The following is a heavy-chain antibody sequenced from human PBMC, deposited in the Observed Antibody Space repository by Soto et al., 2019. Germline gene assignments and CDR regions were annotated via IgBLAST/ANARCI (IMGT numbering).Heavy chain of an antibody. CDR1: GGSVSSNSAA. J-gene: IGHJ6*02. V-gene: IGHV6-1*01. D-gene: IGHD2-2*01. CDR3: ARDVVVVPAATFRYYYYYGMDV. Sequence: PSQTLSLTCVISGGSVSSNSAAWNWIRQSPSRGLEWLGRTYYRSKWYNDYAVSVKSRITINPDTSKNQFSLQLNSVTPEDTAVYYCARDVVVVPAATFRYYYYYGMDVWGQGTTVTVSS. CDR2: TYYRSKWYN.